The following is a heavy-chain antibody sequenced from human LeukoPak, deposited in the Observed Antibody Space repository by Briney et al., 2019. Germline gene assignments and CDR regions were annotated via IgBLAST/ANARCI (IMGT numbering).Heavy chain of an antibody. V-gene: IGHV3-11*04. CDR3: ARQQWLDGAYYFDY. CDR2: TSSSGSII. J-gene: IGHJ4*02. CDR1: GFSFSDYF. D-gene: IGHD6-19*01. Sequence: GGSLRLSCAASGFSFSDYFMTWIRQAPGKGLEWVSYTSSSGSIIFYADSVKGRFTISRDNAKNSLYLQMNSLRAEDTAVYYCARQQWLDGAYYFDYWGQGTLVTVSS.